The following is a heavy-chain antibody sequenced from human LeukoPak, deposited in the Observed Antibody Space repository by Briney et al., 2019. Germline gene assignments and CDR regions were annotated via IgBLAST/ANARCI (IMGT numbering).Heavy chain of an antibody. CDR1: GLTFRNYG. CDR3: ARDPPRTTGEPFDY. J-gene: IGHJ4*02. Sequence: LTGGSLRLSCAASGLTFRNYGMHWVRQAPGKGLEWVAVIWYDGSNQYYVDSVKGRFTVSGDNSKNTLYLQMNSLRAEDTAVYYCARDPPRTTGEPFDYWGQGTLVTVSS. CDR2: IWYDGSNQ. D-gene: IGHD1-7*01. V-gene: IGHV3-33*01.